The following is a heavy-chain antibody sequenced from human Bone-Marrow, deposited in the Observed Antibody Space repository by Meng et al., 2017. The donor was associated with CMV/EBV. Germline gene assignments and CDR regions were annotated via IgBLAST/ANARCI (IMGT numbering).Heavy chain of an antibody. D-gene: IGHD2-21*01. CDR2: IRYDGSNK. Sequence: GGSLRLSCAASGFTFSSYGMHWVRQAPGKGLEWVAFIRYDGSNKYYADSVKGRFTISRDNSKNTLYLQMNSLRAEDTAVYYCAKEGEAYCGGGCYFRAFYIWGQGTMATVSS. CDR1: GFTFSSYG. J-gene: IGHJ3*02. CDR3: AKEGEAYCGGGCYFRAFYI. V-gene: IGHV3-30*02.